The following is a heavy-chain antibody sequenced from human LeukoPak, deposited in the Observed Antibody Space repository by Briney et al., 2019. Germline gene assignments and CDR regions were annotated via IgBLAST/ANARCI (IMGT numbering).Heavy chain of an antibody. CDR3: ARGGDCTGGRCNNWFDP. J-gene: IGHJ5*02. Sequence: SETLSLTCALYGGPCSGCYWSWIPQSPEKGLEWIGEVNQSGRTYNPSLRSRVTILLDTSKNQISLKLTSVTAADTAVYYCARGGDCTGGRCNNWFDPWGQGTLVTVSS. CDR2: VNQSGRT. V-gene: IGHV4-34*01. CDR1: GGPCSGCY. D-gene: IGHD2-8*02.